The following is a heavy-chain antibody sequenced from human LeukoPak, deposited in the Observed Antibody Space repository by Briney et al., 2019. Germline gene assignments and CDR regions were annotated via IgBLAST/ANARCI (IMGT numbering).Heavy chain of an antibody. CDR3: ARKATPDSILWYFDL. V-gene: IGHV3-23*01. CDR1: GFTFSSYA. J-gene: IGHJ2*01. CDR2: ISGSGGST. Sequence: GGSLRLSCAASGFTFSSYAMSWVRQAPGKGLEWVSAISGSGGSTYYADSVKGRFTISRDNSKNTLYLQMNSLRAEGTAVYYCARKATPDSILWYFDLWGRGTLVTVSS.